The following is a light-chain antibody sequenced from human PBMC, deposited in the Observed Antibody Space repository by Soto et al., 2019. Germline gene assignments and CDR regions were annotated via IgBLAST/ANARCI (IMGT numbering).Light chain of an antibody. CDR2: DAS. J-gene: IGKJ1*01. V-gene: IGKV3-11*01. CDR3: QQRSNWPRT. CDR1: QSVSGD. Sequence: EIVLTQSPATLSVSPGERATLSCRASQSVSGDLAWYHHKPGQAPRLLIYDASNRATGIPARFSGSGSGTDFTLTISSLEPEDFAVYYCQQRSNWPRTFGQGTKVDIK.